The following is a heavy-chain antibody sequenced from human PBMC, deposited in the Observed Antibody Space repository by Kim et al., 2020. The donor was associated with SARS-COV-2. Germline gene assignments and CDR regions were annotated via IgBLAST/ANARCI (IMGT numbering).Heavy chain of an antibody. Sequence: SETLSLTCAVYGGSFSGYYWSWIRQPPGKGLEWIGEINHSGSTNYNPSLKSRVTISVDTSKNQFSLKLSSVTAADTAVYYCARAPRVVPAATGYFDYWGQGTLVTVSS. CDR1: GGSFSGYY. CDR3: ARAPRVVPAATGYFDY. CDR2: INHSGST. V-gene: IGHV4-34*01. J-gene: IGHJ4*02. D-gene: IGHD2-2*01.